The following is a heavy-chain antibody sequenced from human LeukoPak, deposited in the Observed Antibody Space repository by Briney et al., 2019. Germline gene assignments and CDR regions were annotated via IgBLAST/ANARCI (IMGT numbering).Heavy chain of an antibody. CDR2: TNKEGSEE. V-gene: IGHV3-7*01. CDR3: ATYDNWVAGDV. CDR1: EFMFSDYW. D-gene: IGHD1-1*01. J-gene: IGHJ6*02. Sequence: EGSMRLSCAASEFMFSDYWMSWVRQAPGKGPEWVASTNKEGSEEYYADSVKGRFTVSRDNAKNSLFLQMNNLRVEDTAIYYCATYDNWVAGDVWGQGTTVSVSS.